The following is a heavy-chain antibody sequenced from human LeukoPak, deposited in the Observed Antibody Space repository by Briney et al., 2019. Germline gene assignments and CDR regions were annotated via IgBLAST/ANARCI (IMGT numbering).Heavy chain of an antibody. D-gene: IGHD4-17*01. CDR2: IRYDGSNK. J-gene: IGHJ4*02. CDR3: TPSTTPGTTVTDY. Sequence: GGSLRLSCAASGFTFSSYGMHWVRQAPGKGLEWVAFIRYDGSNKYYADSVKGRFTISRDNSKNTLYLQMNSLRAEDTAVYYCTPSTTPGTTVTDYWGQGTLVTVSS. CDR1: GFTFSSYG. V-gene: IGHV3-30*02.